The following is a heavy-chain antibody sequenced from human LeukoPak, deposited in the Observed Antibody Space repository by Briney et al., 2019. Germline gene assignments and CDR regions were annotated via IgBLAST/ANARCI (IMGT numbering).Heavy chain of an antibody. CDR2: ISYSGST. J-gene: IGHJ4*02. Sequence: SESLSLTCTVSGGSVSRYYWSWIRQPPGKGLDWIAYISYSGSTNYNPSLKSRVTISVDTSNNQFTMKVSSMTAADTAVYYCARHSRAYSSSSGTYEYWGQGTLVTVSS. CDR3: ARHSRAYSSSSGTYEY. V-gene: IGHV4-59*08. D-gene: IGHD6-6*01. CDR1: GGSVSRYY.